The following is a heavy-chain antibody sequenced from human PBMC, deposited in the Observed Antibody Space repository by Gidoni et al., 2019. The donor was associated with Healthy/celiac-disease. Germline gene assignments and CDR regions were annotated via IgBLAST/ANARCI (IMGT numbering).Heavy chain of an antibody. CDR1: GYTFTSYD. Sequence: QVQLVQSGAEVKKPGASVTVSCKASGYTFTSYDINWVRQATGQGLEWMGWMNPNSGNTGYAQKFQGRVTMTRNTSISTAYMELSSLRSEDTAVYYCARVSPPTVGKPSVYFDLWGRGTLVTVSS. J-gene: IGHJ2*01. CDR2: MNPNSGNT. CDR3: ARVSPPTVGKPSVYFDL. D-gene: IGHD4-17*01. V-gene: IGHV1-8*01.